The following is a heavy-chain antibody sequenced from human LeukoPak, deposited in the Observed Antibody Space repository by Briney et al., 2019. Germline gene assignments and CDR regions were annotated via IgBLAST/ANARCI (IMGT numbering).Heavy chain of an antibody. CDR3: ARLRGRYCSGGSCYSRHYNWFDP. Sequence: SETLSLTCTVSGGSISSYYWSWIRQPPGKGLEWIGYIYYSGSTNYNPSLKSRVTISVDTSKNQFSLKLSSVTAADTAVYYCARLRGRYCSGGSCYSRHYNWFDPWGQGTLVTVSS. CDR2: IYYSGST. V-gene: IGHV4-59*12. D-gene: IGHD2-15*01. CDR1: GGSISSYY. J-gene: IGHJ5*02.